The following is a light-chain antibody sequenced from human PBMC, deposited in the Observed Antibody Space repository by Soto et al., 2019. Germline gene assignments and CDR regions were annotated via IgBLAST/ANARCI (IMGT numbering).Light chain of an antibody. CDR3: QQYVHWPPGT. Sequence: EIVVTQSPATRSVFPGEGATLSGRAGQSVSSSLAWYQQRPGQAPRLLIYDTSTRAAGIAARFSGSGSGTEFTLTISSLQSEDFAVYYCQQYVHWPPGTFGQGTKVDIK. CDR2: DTS. J-gene: IGKJ1*01. V-gene: IGKV3-15*01. CDR1: QSVSSS.